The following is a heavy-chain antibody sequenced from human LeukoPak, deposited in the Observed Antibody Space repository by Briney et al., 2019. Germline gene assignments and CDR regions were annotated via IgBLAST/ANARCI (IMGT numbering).Heavy chain of an antibody. J-gene: IGHJ3*02. CDR2: IYSSSIT. Sequence: PGGSLRLSCAASGFTVSSDYMSWVRQAPGTGLEWVSVIYSSSITSYADSVKGRFTISRHNSKNTLYLQMNSLRTEDTAVYYCARVGPTGRGDAFDIWGQGTMVTVSS. CDR3: ARVGPTGRGDAFDI. CDR1: GFTVSSDY. V-gene: IGHV3-53*01. D-gene: IGHD1-26*01.